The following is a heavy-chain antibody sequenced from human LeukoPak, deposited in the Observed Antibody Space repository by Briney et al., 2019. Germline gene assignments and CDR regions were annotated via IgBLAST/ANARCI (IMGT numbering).Heavy chain of an antibody. V-gene: IGHV3-7*04. J-gene: IGHJ4*02. Sequence: GGSLRLSCAASGFTFSAYWMTWVRQAPGKGLEWVASIKEDGSEKICVDSVKGRFTISRDNAKRSVYLQLNGLTPEDTAVYYCARGKSRQDYWGQGTLVTVSS. CDR3: ARGKSRQDY. CDR2: IKEDGSEK. CDR1: GFTFSAYW.